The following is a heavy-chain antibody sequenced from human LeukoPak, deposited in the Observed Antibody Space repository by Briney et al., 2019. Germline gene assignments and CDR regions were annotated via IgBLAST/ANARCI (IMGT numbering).Heavy chain of an antibody. CDR1: GFTFDDYA. D-gene: IGHD4-11*01. CDR2: INWNGGSI. V-gene: IGHV3-9*01. CDR3: AKDPDYDY. Sequence: GGSLRLSCVASGFTFDDYAMHWVRQRPGRGLEWVSGINWNGGSIAYADSVKGRFTISRDNAKNSVHLQMNSLRAEDTALYYCAKDPDYDYWGQGTLVTVSS. J-gene: IGHJ4*02.